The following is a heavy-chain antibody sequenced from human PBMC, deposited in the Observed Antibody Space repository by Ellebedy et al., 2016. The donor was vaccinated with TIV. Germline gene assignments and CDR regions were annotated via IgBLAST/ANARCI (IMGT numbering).Heavy chain of an antibody. Sequence: GESLKISCAASGFTFSSYGMHWVRQAPGKGLAWVAIISYDGSNEVYADSVKGRFTISRDNSKNTLSPQLNSLRADDTAVYYCARGMTNHYFDYWGQGTLVTVSS. D-gene: IGHD4-11*01. J-gene: IGHJ4*02. CDR2: ISYDGSNE. CDR1: GFTFSSYG. CDR3: ARGMTNHYFDY. V-gene: IGHV3-30*03.